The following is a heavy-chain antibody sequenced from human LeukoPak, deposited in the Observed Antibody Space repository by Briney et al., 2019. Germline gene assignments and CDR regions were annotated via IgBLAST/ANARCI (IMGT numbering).Heavy chain of an antibody. V-gene: IGHV3-23*01. CDR3: AKGSGPARPYHFDF. D-gene: IGHD6-19*01. J-gene: IGHJ4*02. CDR2: INGASDST. CDR1: GFTFDSYV. Sequence: GGNLSFYCAASGFTFDSYVMSWVRPAQGQGLEWVSAINGASDSTYYDDPVKGRFTISRDNSKNTLYLQLNNLRAEDTALYYCAKGSGPARPYHFDFWGQGTLVTVSS.